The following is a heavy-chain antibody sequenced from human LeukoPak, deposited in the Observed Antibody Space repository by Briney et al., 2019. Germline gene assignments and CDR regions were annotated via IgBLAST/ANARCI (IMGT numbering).Heavy chain of an antibody. CDR2: ISAYNGNT. J-gene: IGHJ4*02. CDR1: GYTFTSYG. V-gene: IGHV1-18*01. Sequence: ASVKVSCKASGYTFTSYGISWVRQAPGQGLEWMGWISAYNGNTNYAQKLQGRVTMTRDMSTSTVYMELSSLRSEDTAVYYCARAGGRTDSSGWYDDYWGQGTLVTVSS. CDR3: ARAGGRTDSSGWYDDY. D-gene: IGHD6-19*01.